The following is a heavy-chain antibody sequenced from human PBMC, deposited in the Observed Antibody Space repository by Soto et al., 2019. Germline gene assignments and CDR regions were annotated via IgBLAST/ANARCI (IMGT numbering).Heavy chain of an antibody. V-gene: IGHV2-5*02. J-gene: IGHJ3*02. Sequence: QITLKESGPTLVNPTQTLTLTCTFSGFSLSTTGVTVGWIRQPPGKALEWLALVYWDGDKRYSPSLKNRLTITKDTSKNQVVLTMTNMDPVDTATYYCARSPYGDYVNSFDMWGQGTVVTVSS. CDR1: GFSLSTTGVT. CDR2: VYWDGDK. D-gene: IGHD4-17*01. CDR3: ARSPYGDYVNSFDM.